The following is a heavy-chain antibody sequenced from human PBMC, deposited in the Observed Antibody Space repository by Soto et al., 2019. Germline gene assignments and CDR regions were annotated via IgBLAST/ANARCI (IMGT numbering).Heavy chain of an antibody. CDR2: ISNEGSIQ. CDR3: AKEGGTLGTSASYGFDY. J-gene: IGHJ4*02. D-gene: IGHD3-16*01. V-gene: IGHV3-30*18. CDR1: GFSFSSYG. Sequence: QVQLVESGGGVVQPGGSLRLSCAASGFSFSSYGIHWVRQAPGKGLEWVAVISNEGSIQYYADSVKGRFTISRDNSESTVFLQMNSLRGEDTAVYYCAKEGGTLGTSASYGFDYWGQGSRVTVSS.